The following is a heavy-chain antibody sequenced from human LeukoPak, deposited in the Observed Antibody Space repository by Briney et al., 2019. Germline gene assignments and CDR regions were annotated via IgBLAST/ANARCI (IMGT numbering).Heavy chain of an antibody. D-gene: IGHD2-21*01. CDR2: ISGSGGST. CDR1: GFTFSSYA. V-gene: IGHV3-23*01. CDR3: AKGTQALIDYYYYGMDV. Sequence: GGSLRLSCAASGFTFSSYAMSWVRQAPGKGLEWVSAISGSGGSTYYADSVKGRFTISRDNSKNTLYLQMNSLRAEDTAVYYCAKGTQALIDYYYYGMDVWGQGTRSPSP. J-gene: IGHJ6*02.